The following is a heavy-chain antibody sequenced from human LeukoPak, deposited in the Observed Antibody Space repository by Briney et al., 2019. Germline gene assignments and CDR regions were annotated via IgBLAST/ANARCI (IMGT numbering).Heavy chain of an antibody. J-gene: IGHJ4*02. V-gene: IGHV1-69*13. CDR1: GGTFSSYA. Sequence: SVTVSCMASGGTFSSYAISWVRQAPGQGLEWMGGIIPIFGTANYAQKFQGRVTITADESTSTAYMELSSLRSEDTAVYYCASRYSWNYEGSFDYWGQGTLVTVSS. D-gene: IGHD1-7*01. CDR2: IIPIFGTA. CDR3: ASRYSWNYEGSFDY.